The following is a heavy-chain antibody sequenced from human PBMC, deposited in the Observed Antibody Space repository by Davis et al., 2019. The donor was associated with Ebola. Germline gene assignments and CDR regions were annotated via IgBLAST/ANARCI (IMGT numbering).Heavy chain of an antibody. D-gene: IGHD2-2*02. CDR3: AKGYSWLDA. J-gene: IGHJ5*02. V-gene: IGHV3-23*01. Sequence: PGGSLRLSCAASGFTFSYYGMSWVRQAPGKELEWVSGISGSGDDTYYADSVKGRFTISRDNSKNMLYLQMNSLSAEDTSIYYCAKGYSWLDAWGQGTLVTVSS. CDR1: GFTFSYYG. CDR2: ISGSGDDT.